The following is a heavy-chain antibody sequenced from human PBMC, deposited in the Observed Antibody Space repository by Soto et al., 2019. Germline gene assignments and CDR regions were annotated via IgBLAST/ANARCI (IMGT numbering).Heavy chain of an antibody. V-gene: IGHV6-1*01. Sequence: PSQTLSLSCAITGDSVSSNSAGWSWVRESPSRGLEWLGRTYYRSKWYYEYAVFVRGRITINPDTSKNRYSLQLNSVTPEDTAVYFCARGEQYSGRIFDYWGQGTLVTVSS. CDR3: ARGEQYSGRIFDY. CDR2: TYYRSKWYY. CDR1: GDSVSSNSAG. D-gene: IGHD1-26*01. J-gene: IGHJ4*01.